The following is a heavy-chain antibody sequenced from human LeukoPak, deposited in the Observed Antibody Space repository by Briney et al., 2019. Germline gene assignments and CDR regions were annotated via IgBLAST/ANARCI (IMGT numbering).Heavy chain of an antibody. J-gene: IGHJ5*02. D-gene: IGHD6-13*01. V-gene: IGHV3-53*01. CDR2: IYSGGTT. Sequence: GVSLRLSCAASGFTVSSNYMTWVRQAPGKGLEWASVIYSGGTTYYAVSVKGRFTISRDISKNMLYLQMNSLRAEDTAVYYCARLQGNWYIPAWGQGTLVTVSS. CDR1: GFTVSSNY. CDR3: ARLQGNWYIPA.